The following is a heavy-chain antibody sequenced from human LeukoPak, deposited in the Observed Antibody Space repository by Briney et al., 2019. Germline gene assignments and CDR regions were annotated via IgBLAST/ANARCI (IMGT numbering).Heavy chain of an antibody. CDR2: IRSKAYGGTT. CDR1: GFTFGDYA. Sequence: GGSLRLSCTASGFTFGDYAMSWVRQAPGKGLEWVGFIRSKAYGGTTEYAASVKGRFTISRDDSKSIAYLQMNSLKTEDTAVYYCTREARVITIFGVERYWYFDLWGRGTLVTVSS. CDR3: TREARVITIFGVERYWYFDL. V-gene: IGHV3-49*04. J-gene: IGHJ2*01. D-gene: IGHD3-3*01.